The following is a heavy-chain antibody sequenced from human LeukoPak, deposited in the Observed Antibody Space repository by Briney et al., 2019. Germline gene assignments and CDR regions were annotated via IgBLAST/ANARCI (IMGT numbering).Heavy chain of an antibody. V-gene: IGHV1-69*05. CDR3: ARGKGRLGDSPMFAFDI. J-gene: IGHJ3*02. D-gene: IGHD3-16*01. CDR2: IIPIFGTA. Sequence: RWASVKVSCKASGGTFSSYAISWVRQAPGQGLEWMGGIIPIFGTANYAQKFQGRVTITTDESTSTAYMELSSLRSEDTAVYYCARGKGRLGDSPMFAFDIWGQGTMVTVSS. CDR1: GGTFSSYA.